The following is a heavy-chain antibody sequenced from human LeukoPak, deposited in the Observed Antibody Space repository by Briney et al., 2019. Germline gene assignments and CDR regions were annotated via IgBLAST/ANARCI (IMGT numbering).Heavy chain of an antibody. J-gene: IGHJ4*02. CDR2: ISYDGSNK. Sequence: GRSLRLSCAASGFTFSSYAMHWVRQAPGKGLEWVAVISYDGSNKYYGDSVKGRFTISRDNSKNTLYLQMNSLRAEDTAVYYCAKVPAMGVAYYFDYWGQGTLVTVSS. CDR1: GFTFSSYA. V-gene: IGHV3-30*07. CDR3: AKVPAMGVAYYFDY. D-gene: IGHD2-8*01.